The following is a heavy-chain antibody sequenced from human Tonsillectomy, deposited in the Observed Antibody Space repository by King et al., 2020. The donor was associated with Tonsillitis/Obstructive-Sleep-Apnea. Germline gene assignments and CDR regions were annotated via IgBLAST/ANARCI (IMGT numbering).Heavy chain of an antibody. Sequence: QLVQSGSELKKPGASVKISCKASGYTFTSYAINWVRQAPGQGLEWMGWINTNTGNPRYAQAFTGRFVFSLDTSVRTAYLQISSLKAEDTAVYYCAREWRSVSGTMSFDPWGQGTLVTVSS. J-gene: IGHJ5*02. CDR1: GYTFTSYA. V-gene: IGHV7-4-1*02. CDR2: INTNTGNP. D-gene: IGHD1-7*01. CDR3: AREWRSVSGTMSFDP.